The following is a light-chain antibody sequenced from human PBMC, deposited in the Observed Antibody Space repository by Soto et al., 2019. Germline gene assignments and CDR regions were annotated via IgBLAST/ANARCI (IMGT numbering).Light chain of an antibody. J-gene: IGKJ3*01. CDR3: QQRRNWVS. CDR1: QSVETY. V-gene: IGKV3-11*01. Sequence: IPLTQSPAILSLSPGERATLSCRASQSVETYLAWYQQKPGQPPRLLTYDTSKRASGVPARFSRSDSGTDFTLAISSLEPEDFAVYFCQQRRNWVSFGPGTRVD. CDR2: DTS.